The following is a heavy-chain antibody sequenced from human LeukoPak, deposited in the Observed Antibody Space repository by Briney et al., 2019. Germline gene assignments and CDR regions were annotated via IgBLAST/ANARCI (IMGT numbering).Heavy chain of an antibody. J-gene: IGHJ4*02. D-gene: IGHD3-16*02. V-gene: IGHV1-69*13. CDR2: IIPIFGTA. CDR3: ARGLGDYVWGSYPDFDC. Sequence: GASVKVSCKASGGTFSSYAISWVRQAPGQGLEWMGGIIPIFGTANYAQRFQGRVTITADESTSTAYMELSSLRSEDTAVYYCARGLGDYVWGSYPDFDCWGQGTLVTVSS. CDR1: GGTFSSYA.